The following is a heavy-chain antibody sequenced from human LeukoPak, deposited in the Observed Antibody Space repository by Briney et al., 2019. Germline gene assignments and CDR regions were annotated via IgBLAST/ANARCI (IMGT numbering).Heavy chain of an antibody. CDR2: IYYTGST. D-gene: IGHD6-13*01. CDR3: ARHYKAGSWYSHDAFDI. Sequence: SETLSLTCGVSGGAITNYYWNWIRQAPGKGLEWLGYIYYTGSTTYNPSVKSRITISLDTSKKQISLKLSSVTAADTAVYYCARHYKAGSWYSHDAFDIWGQGTMVTVSS. V-gene: IGHV4-59*08. CDR1: GGAITNYY. J-gene: IGHJ3*02.